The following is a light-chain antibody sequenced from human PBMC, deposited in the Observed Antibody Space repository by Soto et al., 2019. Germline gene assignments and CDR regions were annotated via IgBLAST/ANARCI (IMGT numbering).Light chain of an antibody. J-gene: IGKJ5*01. Sequence: DIQMPQSPSSLSASVGDRVTITCRASQGISNYLGWYQQKPGKLPKLLIYAASTLQSGVPSRFSGSGSGTDFTLTISSLQPEDVATYYCQNYNSAPITFGQGTRLEIK. CDR3: QNYNSAPIT. CDR2: AAS. CDR1: QGISNY. V-gene: IGKV1-27*01.